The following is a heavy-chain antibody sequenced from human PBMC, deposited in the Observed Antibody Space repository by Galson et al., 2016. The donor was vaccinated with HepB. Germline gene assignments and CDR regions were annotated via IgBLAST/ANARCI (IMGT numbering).Heavy chain of an antibody. CDR2: MYHTEDT. V-gene: IGHV4-39*01. J-gene: IGHJ6*03. CDR3: ATGIVVAGKMYYYYMDV. D-gene: IGHD6-19*01. Sequence: QPPGRGLEWIGSMYHTEDTYYNPSLKSRVTISVDTSKNQFSLRLNSVTAADTGVYYCATGIVVAGKMYYYYMDVWGKGTTVTVSS.